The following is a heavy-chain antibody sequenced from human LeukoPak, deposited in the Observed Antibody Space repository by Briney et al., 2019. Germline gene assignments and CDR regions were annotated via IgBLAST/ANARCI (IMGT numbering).Heavy chain of an antibody. Sequence: GGSLRLSCAASGFTFSSYAMSWVRQAPGKGLEWVSAISCSGGSTYYADSVKGRFTISIDNSKNTLYLQMNSLRAEDTAVCYCAKKAGQLWLPSDAFDIWGQGTMVTVSS. D-gene: IGHD5-18*01. V-gene: IGHV3-23*01. CDR2: ISCSGGST. CDR3: AKKAGQLWLPSDAFDI. CDR1: GFTFSSYA. J-gene: IGHJ3*02.